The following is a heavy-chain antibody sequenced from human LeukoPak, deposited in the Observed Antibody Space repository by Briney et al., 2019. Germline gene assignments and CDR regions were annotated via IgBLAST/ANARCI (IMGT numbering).Heavy chain of an antibody. CDR1: VGSISSSSYY. J-gene: IGHJ4*02. CDR2: IYHTGST. V-gene: IGHV4-39*01. CDR3: ARHWGSTMTHLDY. D-gene: IGHD3-22*01. Sequence: SETLSLTCTVSVGSISSSSYYWVWIRQPPGKGLEWIGTIYHTGSTYYNPSLKSRVAISVDTSKSHLSLKLTSVTAADTAVYFCARHWGSTMTHLDYWGQGTLVTVSS.